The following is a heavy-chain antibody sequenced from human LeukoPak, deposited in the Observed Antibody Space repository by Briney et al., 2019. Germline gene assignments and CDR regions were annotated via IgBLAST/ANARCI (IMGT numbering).Heavy chain of an antibody. Sequence: PGRSLRLSCAASGFTFDDYAMHWVRQAPGKGLEWVSGISWNSGSIGYADSVKGRFTISRDNSKNTLYLQMNSLRAEDTAVYYCAKDLYYYGSGSSFDYWGQGTLVTVSS. J-gene: IGHJ4*02. CDR1: GFTFDDYA. V-gene: IGHV3-9*01. CDR2: ISWNSGSI. CDR3: AKDLYYYGSGSSFDY. D-gene: IGHD3-10*01.